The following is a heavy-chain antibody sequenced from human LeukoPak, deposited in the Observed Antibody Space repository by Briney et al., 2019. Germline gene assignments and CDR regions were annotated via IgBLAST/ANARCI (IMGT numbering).Heavy chain of an antibody. V-gene: IGHV1-8*01. CDR2: MNANSGNT. J-gene: IGHJ5*02. Sequence: ASVRVSCKASGYTFTSYDINWVRQAPGQGLEWVGWMNANSGNTDYAQKFQGRVTMTRNTSISTAYMELSSLRSEDTAVYYCARNNYYYGSGSYYRGPWFDPWGQGTLVPVSS. CDR1: GYTFTSYD. D-gene: IGHD3-10*01. CDR3: ARNNYYYGSGSYYRGPWFDP.